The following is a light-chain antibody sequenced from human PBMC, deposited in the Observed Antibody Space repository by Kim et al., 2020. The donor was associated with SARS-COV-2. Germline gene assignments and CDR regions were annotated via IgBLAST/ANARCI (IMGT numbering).Light chain of an antibody. Sequence: SQGQTARIPCLGDALPKQYAYWYQQRPGQAPVLVIYKDSERPSGIPERFSGSSSGTTVTLTISGVQAEDEADYYCQSADSSGTHWVFGGGTQLTVL. CDR2: KDS. CDR3: QSADSSGTHWV. J-gene: IGLJ3*02. CDR1: ALPKQY. V-gene: IGLV3-25*03.